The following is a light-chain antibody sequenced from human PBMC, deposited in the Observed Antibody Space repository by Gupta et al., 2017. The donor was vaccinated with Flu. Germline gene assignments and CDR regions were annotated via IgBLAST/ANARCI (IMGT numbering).Light chain of an antibody. CDR3: QHDHGYSI. CDR1: QSISTW. J-gene: IGKJ2*01. V-gene: IGKV1-5*03. CDR2: QAS. Sequence: DTQMTQSPSTLSASVGDRLTITCRASQSISTWLAWYQQKPGQAPKVLIYQASRGKSGVPSRYSGSGYVKEFTLTSISRQTKALAPYYGQHDHGYSIFGQGTKLEIK.